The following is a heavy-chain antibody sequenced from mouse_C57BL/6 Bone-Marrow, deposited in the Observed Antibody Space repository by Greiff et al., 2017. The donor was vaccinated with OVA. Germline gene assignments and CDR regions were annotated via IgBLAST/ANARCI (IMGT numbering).Heavy chain of an antibody. CDR3: ARRGGQGYFDY. D-gene: IGHD3-3*01. Sequence: QVQLQQPGAELVKPGASVKLSCKASGYTFTSYWMHWVKQRPGQGLEWIGMIHPNSGSTNYNEKFKSKATLTVAKSSSTAYMQLSSRTSEDSAVYYYARRGGQGYFDYWGQGTTLTVSS. CDR2: IHPNSGST. J-gene: IGHJ2*01. CDR1: GYTFTSYW. V-gene: IGHV1-64*01.